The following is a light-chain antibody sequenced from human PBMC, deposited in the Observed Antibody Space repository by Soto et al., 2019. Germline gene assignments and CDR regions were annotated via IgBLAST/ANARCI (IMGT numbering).Light chain of an antibody. CDR2: SDH. CDR1: SSNIGRNK. CDR3: AAWDDSVYGDV. J-gene: IGLJ1*01. V-gene: IGLV1-44*01. Sequence: QSAPTQPPSASGTPGQRVTISCSGSSSNIGRNKVNWYQQFPGTTPKLLIYSDHQRPSGVPDRFSGSKSGTSASLAISGLQSEDEADYYCAAWDDSVYGDVFGTGTKLTVL.